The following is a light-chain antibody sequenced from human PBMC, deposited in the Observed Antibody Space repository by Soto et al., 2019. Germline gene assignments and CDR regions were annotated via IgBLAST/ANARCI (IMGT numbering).Light chain of an antibody. V-gene: IGKV1-9*01. Sequence: DIQLTQSPSFLSASVGDRVTITCRASQGISSYLAWYQQKPGKAPKLLLYAASTLHRGVPSRFSGSGYGTEFTLTISSLQPEDFATYYCQQLNTYPMYTFGRGTQREIK. CDR1: QGISSY. CDR3: QQLNTYPMYT. J-gene: IGKJ2*01. CDR2: AAS.